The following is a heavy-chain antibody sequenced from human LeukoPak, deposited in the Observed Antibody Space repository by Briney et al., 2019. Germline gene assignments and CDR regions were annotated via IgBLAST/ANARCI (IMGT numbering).Heavy chain of an antibody. CDR2: INHSGST. V-gene: IGHV4-34*01. Sequence: SETLSLTCAVYGGSFSGYYWSWIRQPPGKGLEWIGEINHSGSTNYNPSLKSRVTISVDTSKNQFSLKLSSVTAADTAVYYCARGLGYYYMDVWGKGTTVIVSS. J-gene: IGHJ6*03. CDR1: GGSFSGYY. CDR3: ARGLGYYYMDV.